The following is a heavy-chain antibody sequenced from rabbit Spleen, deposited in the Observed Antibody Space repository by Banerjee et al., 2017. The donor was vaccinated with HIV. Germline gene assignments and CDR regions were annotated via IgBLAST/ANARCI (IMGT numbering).Heavy chain of an antibody. CDR3: ARDLVAVIGWNFNL. CDR2: IDTGSGST. CDR1: GFSFSAGYY. V-gene: IGHV1S45*01. D-gene: IGHD1-1*01. J-gene: IGHJ4*01. Sequence: QEQLKESGGGLVQPGGSLKLTCTASGFSFSAGYYMCWVRQAPGKGLECIGCIDTGSGSTWYASWAKGRFTISKASSTTVTLQMTSLTAADTATYFCARDLVAVIGWNFNLWGPGTLVTVS.